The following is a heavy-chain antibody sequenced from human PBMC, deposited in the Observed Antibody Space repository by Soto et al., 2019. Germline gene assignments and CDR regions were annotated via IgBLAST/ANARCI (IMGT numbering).Heavy chain of an antibody. CDR2: VYYTGTT. CDR1: GGSIGSYH. Sequence: PSETLSLTCTVSGGSIGSYHWSWVRQPPGKGLEWIASVYYTGTTNYNPSLGSRVTISIDAPGNRFSMEITSVTAADTAIYYCARDTVLAGMFDFWGQGTLVTVSS. V-gene: IGHV4-59*13. J-gene: IGHJ4*02. CDR3: ARDTVLAGMFDF. D-gene: IGHD4-17*01.